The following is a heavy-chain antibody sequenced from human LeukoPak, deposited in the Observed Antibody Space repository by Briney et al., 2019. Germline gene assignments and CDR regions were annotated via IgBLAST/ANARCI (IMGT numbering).Heavy chain of an antibody. V-gene: IGHV4-59*01. J-gene: IGHJ3*02. CDR2: IYYTGDT. CDR3: ARTTVINKGSSFDI. D-gene: IGHD4-17*01. CDR1: GGSCTSWY. Sequence: PSETLSLTCSVSGGSCTSWYWAGVGRPPETGRGGIGYIYYTGDTTYNPSLKGRVTISVDTSKNQFSLKLISLTAADTAVYYCARTTVINKGSSFDIWGQGTLVTVSS.